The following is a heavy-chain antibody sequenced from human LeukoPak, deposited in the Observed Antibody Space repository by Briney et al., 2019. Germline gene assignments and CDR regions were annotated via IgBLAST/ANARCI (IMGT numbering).Heavy chain of an antibody. CDR3: TRDHCSGDNCPSFDY. CDR2: IGAYNGDT. CDR1: GYTFTSFG. D-gene: IGHD2-15*01. Sequence: ASVKVSCKPSGYTFTSFGISWVRQAPGQGLEWMGWIGAYNGDTNYAQKFQGRVTMTTDTSTSTAYMDLRSLRPDDTAVYYCTRDHCSGDNCPSFDYWGQGTLVTVSS. J-gene: IGHJ4*02. V-gene: IGHV1-18*04.